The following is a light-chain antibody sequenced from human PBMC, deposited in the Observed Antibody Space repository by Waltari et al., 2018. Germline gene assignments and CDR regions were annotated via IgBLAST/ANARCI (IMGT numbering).Light chain of an antibody. V-gene: IGLV1-51*01. CDR1: SSTIGDTY. CDR3: GTWDSSLSAAV. Sequence: QSVLTQPPSVSASPGQKVTISCSGSSSTIGDTYVSWYQQLPGTAPKLLIYATHKRPSGIPALFSGSKSGTSATLGITGLQTGDEADYYCGTWDSSLSAAVFGGGTKLTVL. J-gene: IGLJ2*01. CDR2: ATH.